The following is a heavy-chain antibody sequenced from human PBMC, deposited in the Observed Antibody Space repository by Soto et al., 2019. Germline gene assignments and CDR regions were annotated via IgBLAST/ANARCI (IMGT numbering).Heavy chain of an antibody. V-gene: IGHV4-34*12. Sequence: SETMSLTCAIYGASLGGFHWTWLRQAPGKGLEWIGELIHGGSTNYNPSLKSRVSFSLETSKNQFSLHLMSVTAADTAVYYCARSPLGYDYVRQTWREVGDSFDIWGRGTMVTVSS. D-gene: IGHD3-16*01. J-gene: IGHJ3*02. CDR3: ARSPLGYDYVRQTWREVGDSFDI. CDR2: LIHGGST. CDR1: GASLGGFH.